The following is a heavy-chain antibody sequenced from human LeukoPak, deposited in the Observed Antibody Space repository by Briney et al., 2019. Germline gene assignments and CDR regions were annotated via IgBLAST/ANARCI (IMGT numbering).Heavy chain of an antibody. CDR2: IIPIFNTA. V-gene: IGHV1-69*05. D-gene: IGHD3-10*01. CDR1: GYTFTSYY. J-gene: IGHJ4*02. CDR3: ARDRDYGSGSYRFDY. Sequence: SVKVSCKASGYTFTSYYMHWVRQAPGQGLEWMGRIIPIFNTADYAQKFPGRVTITTDESTSTAYMELSSLRSEDTAVYYCARDRDYGSGSYRFDYWGQGTLVTVSS.